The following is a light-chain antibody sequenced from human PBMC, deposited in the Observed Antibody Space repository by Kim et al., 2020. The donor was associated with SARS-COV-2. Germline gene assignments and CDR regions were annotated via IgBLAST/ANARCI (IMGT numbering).Light chain of an antibody. CDR2: DVS. CDR3: ISYTGISTMV. CDR1: SSDVAGYNY. V-gene: IGLV2-14*03. J-gene: IGLJ2*01. Sequence: GHSITTSFSGTSSDVAGYNYVSWYQQYPGKAPKLIIYDVSVRPSGVSNRFSGSKSGNTASLTISGLQSEDEADYYCISYTGISTMVFGGGTQLTVL.